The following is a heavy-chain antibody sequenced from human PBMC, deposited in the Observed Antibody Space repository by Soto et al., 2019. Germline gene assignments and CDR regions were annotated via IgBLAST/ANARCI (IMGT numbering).Heavy chain of an antibody. CDR3: ARDSTRGFDP. D-gene: IGHD2-2*01. CDR2: ISPNSGNT. J-gene: IGHJ5*02. Sequence: ASVKVSGKASGYTFISYGIAWLRQAPGQGLEWMAWISPNSGNTNYAQKLQGRVTMTTDTSTSTAYMELRSLRSDDTAVYYCARDSTRGFDPWGQGTLVTVSS. CDR1: GYTFISYG. V-gene: IGHV1-18*01.